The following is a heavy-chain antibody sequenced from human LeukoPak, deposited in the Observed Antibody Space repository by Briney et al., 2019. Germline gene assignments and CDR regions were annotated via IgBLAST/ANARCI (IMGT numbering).Heavy chain of an antibody. V-gene: IGHV3-23*01. Sequence: PGGSLRLSCAASGFTFSSYAMSWVRQAPGKGLEWVSAISGSGGSTYYADSVKGRFTISRDNSKNTLYLQMNGLRAEDTAVYYCAKGYWDIVVVVAADGGAFDIWGQGTMVTVSS. J-gene: IGHJ3*02. CDR2: ISGSGGST. D-gene: IGHD2-15*01. CDR3: AKGYWDIVVVVAADGGAFDI. CDR1: GFTFSSYA.